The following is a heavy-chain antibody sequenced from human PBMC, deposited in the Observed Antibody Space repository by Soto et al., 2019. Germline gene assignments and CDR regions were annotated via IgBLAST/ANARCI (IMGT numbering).Heavy chain of an antibody. V-gene: IGHV4-59*08. J-gene: IGHJ6*03. D-gene: IGHD2-2*01. Sequence: SETLSLTCTVSGGSISSYYWSWIRQPPGKGLEWIGYIYYSGSTNYNPSLKSRVTISVDTSKNQFSLKLSSVTAADTAVYYCARRREIEGYCSSTSCYAAAYYMDVWGKGTTVTVSS. CDR3: ARRREIEGYCSSTSCYAAAYYMDV. CDR2: IYYSGST. CDR1: GGSISSYY.